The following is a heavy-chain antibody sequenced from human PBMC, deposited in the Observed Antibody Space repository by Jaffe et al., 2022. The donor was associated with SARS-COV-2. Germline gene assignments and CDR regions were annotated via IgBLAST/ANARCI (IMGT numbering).Heavy chain of an antibody. CDR2: INHSGST. J-gene: IGHJ3*02. D-gene: IGHD6-6*01. CDR1: GGSFSGYY. Sequence: QVQLQQWGAGLLKPSETLSLTCAVYGGSFSGYYWSWIRQPPGKGLEWIGEINHSGSTNYNPSLKSRVTISVDTSKNQFSLKLSSVTAADTAVYYCASRKQLVRGDAFDIWGQGTMVTVSS. V-gene: IGHV4-34*01. CDR3: ASRKQLVRGDAFDI.